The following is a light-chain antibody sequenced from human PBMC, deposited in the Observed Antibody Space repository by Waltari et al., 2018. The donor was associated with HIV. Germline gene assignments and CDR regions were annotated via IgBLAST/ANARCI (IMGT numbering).Light chain of an antibody. Sequence: QSVVTQTPSVSGTPGQRVTFACSGSSSNIGSHDVYWYQHFTGTTPQVLINWNNRRPSGVPDRFSGSKSGTSASLAISGLRSEDEADYYCAVWDDSVSAWVFGGGTKLTVL. CDR3: AVWDDSVSAWV. CDR1: SSNIGSHD. V-gene: IGLV1-47*01. CDR2: WNN. J-gene: IGLJ3*02.